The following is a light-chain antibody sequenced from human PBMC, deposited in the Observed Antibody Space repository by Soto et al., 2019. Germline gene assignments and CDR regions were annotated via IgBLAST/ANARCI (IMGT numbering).Light chain of an antibody. CDR2: GAS. CDR3: QQYGRSPWT. V-gene: IGKV3-20*01. J-gene: IGKJ1*01. CDR1: QTIRSNY. Sequence: ETVLTQSPGTLSLSPGERATLSCRASQTIRSNYLAWYRQTPGQAPRLLIYGASNRATGIADRFSGSGSGTDFPLISSSLEPEDFALYYCQQYGRSPWTFGQGTKVEIK.